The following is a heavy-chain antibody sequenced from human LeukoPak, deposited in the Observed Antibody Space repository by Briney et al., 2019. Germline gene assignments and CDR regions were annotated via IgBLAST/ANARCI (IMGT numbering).Heavy chain of an antibody. CDR1: GFTFSTYT. Sequence: GGSLRLSCAASGFTFSTYTMNWVRQAPGKGLEWVSSISSSSSYIYYADSVKGRFTISRDNAKNSLYLQMNSLRAEDTAVYYCARASSYYYNYDMDVWGQGTTVTVSS. CDR3: ARASSYYYNYDMDV. V-gene: IGHV3-21*01. J-gene: IGHJ6*02. D-gene: IGHD2-2*01. CDR2: ISSSSSYI.